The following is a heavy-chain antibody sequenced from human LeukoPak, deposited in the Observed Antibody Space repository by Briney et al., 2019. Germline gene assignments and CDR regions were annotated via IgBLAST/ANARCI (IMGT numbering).Heavy chain of an antibody. D-gene: IGHD6-19*01. CDR2: LYWNDDK. Sequence: SGPTLVNPTQTLTLTCTFSGFSLSTSGVGVGWIRQPPGKALEWLALLYWNDDKRYSPSLKSRLTITKDTSKNQVVLTMINMDPVDTATYYCAHGLIGAVPGSYYFDYWSQGTLVTVSS. V-gene: IGHV2-5*01. J-gene: IGHJ4*02. CDR3: AHGLIGAVPGSYYFDY. CDR1: GFSLSTSGVG.